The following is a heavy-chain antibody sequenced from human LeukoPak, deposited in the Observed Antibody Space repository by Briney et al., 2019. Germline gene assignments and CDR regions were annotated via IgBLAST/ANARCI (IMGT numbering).Heavy chain of an antibody. CDR1: GFTFSNAW. CDR2: IKSKTDGGTT. CDR3: TTPPPYSSSWYWVDAFDI. V-gene: IGHV3-15*01. J-gene: IGHJ3*02. D-gene: IGHD6-13*01. Sequence: PGGSLRLSCAASGFTFSNAWMSWVRQAPGKGLEWVGRIKSKTDGGTTDYAAPVKGRFTISRDDSKNTLYLQMNSLKTEDTAVYYCTTPPPYSSSWYWVDAFDIWGQGTMVTVSS.